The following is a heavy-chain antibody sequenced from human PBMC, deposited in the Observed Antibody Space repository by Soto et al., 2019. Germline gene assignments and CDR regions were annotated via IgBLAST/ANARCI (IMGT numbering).Heavy chain of an antibody. Sequence: SETLSLTCAVYGGSFSGYYWSWIRQPPGKGLEWIGEINHSGSINYNPSLKSRVTISVDTSKNHFSLKLSSVTAADTAVYYCARGSQWIDYWGQGTLVTVSS. V-gene: IGHV4-34*01. D-gene: IGHD6-19*01. CDR2: INHSGSI. CDR1: GGSFSGYY. J-gene: IGHJ4*02. CDR3: ARGSQWIDY.